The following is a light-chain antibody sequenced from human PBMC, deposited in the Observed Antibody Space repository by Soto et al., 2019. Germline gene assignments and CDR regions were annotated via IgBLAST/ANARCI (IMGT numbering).Light chain of an antibody. CDR3: QQFHSYSWT. CDR1: QTISTS. V-gene: IGKV1-5*03. CDR2: LAS. J-gene: IGKJ1*01. Sequence: DVQMTQSPSTLSAFVGDRVTITCRASQTISTSLAWYQQKPGKAPKLLIYLASTLQSGVPSRFSGSGSGTEFTLTISSLQPDDFATYYCQQFHSYSWTFGQGAKVDIK.